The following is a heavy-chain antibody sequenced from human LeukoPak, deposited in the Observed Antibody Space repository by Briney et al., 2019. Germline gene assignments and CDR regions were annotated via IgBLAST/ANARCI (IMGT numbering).Heavy chain of an antibody. D-gene: IGHD2-15*01. Sequence: PGASLRLSCAASGFTVSNNYMSWVRQAPGKGLEWVSVYSGGNTDYADSVKGRFTISRDNSKNMLYLQMNSLRAEDTAVYYCTRDHETLTYCTGGSCYYYYYMDVWGKGTTVTVSS. V-gene: IGHV3-53*01. CDR1: GFTVSNNY. CDR3: TRDHETLTYCTGGSCYYYYYMDV. J-gene: IGHJ6*03. CDR2: YSGGNT.